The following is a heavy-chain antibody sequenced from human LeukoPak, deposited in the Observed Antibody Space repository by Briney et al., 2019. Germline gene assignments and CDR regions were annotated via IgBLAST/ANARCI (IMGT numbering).Heavy chain of an antibody. CDR3: ARVPSYYDFWSGYWDAFDI. J-gene: IGHJ3*02. CDR2: IYYSGST. V-gene: IGHV4-39*07. Sequence: SETLSLTCTVSGGSISSSSYYWGWIRQPPGKGLEWIGSIYYSGSTYYNPSLKSRVTISVDTSKNQFSLKLSSVTAADTAVYYCARVPSYYDFWSGYWDAFDIWGQGTMVTVSS. CDR1: GGSISSSSYY. D-gene: IGHD3-3*01.